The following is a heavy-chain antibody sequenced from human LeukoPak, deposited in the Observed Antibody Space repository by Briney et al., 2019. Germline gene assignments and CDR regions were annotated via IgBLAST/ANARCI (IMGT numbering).Heavy chain of an antibody. V-gene: IGHV4-59*11. D-gene: IGHD3-10*02. J-gene: IGHJ5*02. Sequence: SETLSLTCTVSGGSLSSQYWSWIRQPPGEGLGWIGYMHNSGSTTFNPPLKSRVSISFDTSKNQFSLKLSCVNAADTAVYYCARGCSDNLNWFDPWGQGTLVTVSS. CDR1: GGSLSSQY. CDR3: ARGCSDNLNWFDP. CDR2: MHNSGST.